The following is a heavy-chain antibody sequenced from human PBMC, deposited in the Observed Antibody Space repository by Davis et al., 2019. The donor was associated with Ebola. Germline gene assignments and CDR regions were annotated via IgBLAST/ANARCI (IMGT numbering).Heavy chain of an antibody. D-gene: IGHD1-26*01. CDR1: GGSINSSY. CDR2: SYYRGHT. CDR3: ARLGGTYGSGRGAFDV. J-gene: IGHJ3*01. V-gene: IGHV4-59*08. Sequence: MPGGSLRLSCTVSGGSINSSYWSWIRQPPGKGLEWIGYSYYRGHTNYNPSLKSRVSISVDVSKNQFSLKLTSVTAADTAMYYCARLGGTYGSGRGAFDVWGQGTMVTVSS.